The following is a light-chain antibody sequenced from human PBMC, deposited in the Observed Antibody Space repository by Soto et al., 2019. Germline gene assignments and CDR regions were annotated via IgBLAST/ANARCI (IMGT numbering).Light chain of an antibody. J-gene: IGKJ1*01. CDR2: GAS. CDR3: QQYDSSPVT. Sequence: EIVLTQSPGTLSLSPGERATLSCRASQSVSSNFLAWYQQKPGQAPRLLIYGASSRATGIPDRFSSSGSGTDFTLTISRLEPEDFAVYYCQQYDSSPVTFGQGTKVEIK. CDR1: QSVSSNF. V-gene: IGKV3-20*01.